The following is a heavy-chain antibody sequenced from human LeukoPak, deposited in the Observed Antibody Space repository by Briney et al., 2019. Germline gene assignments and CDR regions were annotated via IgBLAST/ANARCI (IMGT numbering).Heavy chain of an antibody. CDR3: ARAFRSGYYRFYGMDV. Sequence: ASVKVSCKASGGTFSSYAISWVRQGPGQGLEWMGGIIPIFGTANYAQKFQGRVTITADESTSTAYMELSSLRSEDTTVYYCARAFRSGYYRFYGMDVWGQGTTVTVSS. J-gene: IGHJ6*02. D-gene: IGHD3-3*01. CDR2: IIPIFGTA. CDR1: GGTFSSYA. V-gene: IGHV1-69*13.